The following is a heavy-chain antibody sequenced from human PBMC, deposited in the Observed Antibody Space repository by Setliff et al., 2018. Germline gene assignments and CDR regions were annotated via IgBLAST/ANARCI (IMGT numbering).Heavy chain of an antibody. Sequence: TSETLSLTCTVPGGSISDNGYFWGWVRQPPGKGLEWIGNIYFGGNTYFNPSFKSRVTMSIDTSNSQFSLKLSSVTAADTAIYYCARDASASDGRNAFDIWGQGTMVTVSS. D-gene: IGHD1-26*01. CDR2: IYFGGNT. V-gene: IGHV4-39*07. CDR1: GGSISDNGYF. J-gene: IGHJ3*02. CDR3: ARDASASDGRNAFDI.